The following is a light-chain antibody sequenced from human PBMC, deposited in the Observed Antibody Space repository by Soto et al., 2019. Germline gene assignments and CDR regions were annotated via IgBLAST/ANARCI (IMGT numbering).Light chain of an antibody. J-gene: IGKJ1*01. V-gene: IGKV3-15*01. CDR1: QSVSSS. Sequence: EIVVTQSPATLSVSPGERVTLSCRASQSVSSSLAWYQQRPGQAPRLLIYDTSTRAPGIAARFSGSGSGTEFTLAISSLQSEDVAVYYCRQYVHWPPGTFGQGTKVDIK. CDR3: RQYVHWPPGT. CDR2: DTS.